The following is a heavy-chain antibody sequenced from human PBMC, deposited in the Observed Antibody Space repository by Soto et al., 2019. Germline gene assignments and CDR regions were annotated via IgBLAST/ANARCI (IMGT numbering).Heavy chain of an antibody. D-gene: IGHD3-3*02. CDR1: ECSLTARGVA. Sequence: PKLVITTQTYTLTGAVSECSLTARGVAVGWIRQPPGKALEWLAFIYWNDEKRYNASMKTRITVTRDTSTSQVVLTMKNMDTDDTATYYCAHKGSLTIYHAFDVWGRGTMVTVSS. V-gene: IGHV2-5*01. CDR3: AHKGSLTIYHAFDV. CDR2: IYWNDEK. J-gene: IGHJ3*01.